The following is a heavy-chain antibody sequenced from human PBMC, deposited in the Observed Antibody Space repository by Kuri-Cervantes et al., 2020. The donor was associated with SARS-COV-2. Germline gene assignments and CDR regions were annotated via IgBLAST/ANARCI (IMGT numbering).Heavy chain of an antibody. CDR2: INSDGSST. CDR3: ASAFVVVVAAWRTGMDV. Sequence: GESLKISCAASGFTFSSYWMHWVRQAPGKGLVWVSRINSDGSSTSYADSVKGRFTISRDNSKNTLYLQMNSLRAEDTAVYYCASAFVVVVAAWRTGMDVWGQGTTVTVSS. D-gene: IGHD2-15*01. V-gene: IGHV3-74*01. CDR1: GFTFSSYW. J-gene: IGHJ6*02.